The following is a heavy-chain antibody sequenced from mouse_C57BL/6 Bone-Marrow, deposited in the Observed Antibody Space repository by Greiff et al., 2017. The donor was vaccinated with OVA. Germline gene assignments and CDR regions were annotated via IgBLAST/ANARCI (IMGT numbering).Heavy chain of an antibody. CDR3: ARYGYYGSSPFAY. CDR2: IYPRSGNT. V-gene: IGHV1-81*01. Sequence: QVQLQESGAELVRPGASVKLSCKASGYTFTSYGISWVKQRTGQGLEWIGEIYPRSGNTYYNEKFKGKATLTADKSSSTAYMELRSLTSEDSAVYFCARYGYYGSSPFAYWGQGTLVTVSA. D-gene: IGHD1-1*01. CDR1: GYTFTSYG. J-gene: IGHJ3*01.